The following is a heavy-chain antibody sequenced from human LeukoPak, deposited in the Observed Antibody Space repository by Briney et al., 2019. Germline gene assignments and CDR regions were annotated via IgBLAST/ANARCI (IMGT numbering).Heavy chain of an antibody. CDR3: AKLWTEYSSSSRYFQH. J-gene: IGHJ1*01. D-gene: IGHD6-6*01. CDR2: ISGSGGST. Sequence: GGSLRLSCAASGFTFSSYAMSWVRQAPGKGLEWVSAISGSGGSTYHADSVKGRFTISRDNSKNTLYLQMNSLRAEDTAVYYCAKLWTEYSSSSRYFQHWGQGTLVTVSS. CDR1: GFTFSSYA. V-gene: IGHV3-23*01.